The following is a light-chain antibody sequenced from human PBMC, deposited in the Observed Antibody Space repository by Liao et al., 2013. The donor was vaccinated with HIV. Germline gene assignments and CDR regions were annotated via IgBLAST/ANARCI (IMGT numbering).Light chain of an antibody. CDR1: NIGSES. J-gene: IGLJ1*01. Sequence: SYELSQPPSVSVAPGQTARITCGGDNIGSESVHWYQQRSGQAPVLVMYNDSGRPSGIPERFSGSNSGNTATLSISRVEAGDEADYYCQVWDSNSDHPYVFGTGTKVTVL. V-gene: IGLV3-21*01. CDR3: QVWDSNSDHPYV. CDR2: NDS.